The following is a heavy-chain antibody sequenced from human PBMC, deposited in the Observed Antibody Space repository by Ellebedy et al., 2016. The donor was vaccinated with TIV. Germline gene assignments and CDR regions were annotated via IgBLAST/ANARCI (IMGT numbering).Heavy chain of an antibody. D-gene: IGHD3-10*01. CDR2: ISSSSSTI. Sequence: GESLKISXAASGFTFSSYSMNWVRQAPGKGLEWVSYISSSSSTIYYADSVKGRFTISRDNAKNSLYLQMNSLRAEDTAVYYCARDQLRLGGFGELTDAFDIWGQGTMVTVSS. V-gene: IGHV3-48*04. CDR1: GFTFSSYS. J-gene: IGHJ3*02. CDR3: ARDQLRLGGFGELTDAFDI.